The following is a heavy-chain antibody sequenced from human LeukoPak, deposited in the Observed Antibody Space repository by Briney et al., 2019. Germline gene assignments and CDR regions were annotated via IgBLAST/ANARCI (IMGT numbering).Heavy chain of an antibody. D-gene: IGHD3-22*01. CDR2: ISAYNGNT. CDR3: AREEGDYYDSSGYEDY. Sequence: WASVKVSCKASDYTFTSYGISWVRQAPGQGLEWMGWISAYNGNTNYAQKLQGRVTMTTDTSTSTAYMELRSLRSDDTAVYYCAREEGDYYDSSGYEDYWGQGTLVTVSS. CDR1: DYTFTSYG. J-gene: IGHJ4*02. V-gene: IGHV1-18*01.